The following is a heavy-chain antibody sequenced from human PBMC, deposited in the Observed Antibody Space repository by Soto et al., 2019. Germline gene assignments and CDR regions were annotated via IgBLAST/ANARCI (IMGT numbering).Heavy chain of an antibody. CDR3: AKGVHYYDSSGYLYYFDY. CDR2: ISYDGSNK. Sequence: ESGGGVVQPGRSLRLSCAASGFTFSSYGMHWVRQAPGKGLEWVAVISYDGSNKYYADSVKGRFTISRDNSKNTLYLQMNSLRAEDTAVYYCAKGVHYYDSSGYLYYFDYWGQGTLVTVSS. CDR1: GFTFSSYG. V-gene: IGHV3-30*18. J-gene: IGHJ4*02. D-gene: IGHD3-22*01.